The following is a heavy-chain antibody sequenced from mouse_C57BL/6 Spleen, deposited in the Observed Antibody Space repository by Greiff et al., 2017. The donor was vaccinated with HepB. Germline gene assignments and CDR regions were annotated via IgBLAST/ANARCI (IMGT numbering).Heavy chain of an antibody. CDR2: IDPANGHT. CDR3: ARNYYGNYPFDY. J-gene: IGHJ2*01. V-gene: IGHV14-3*01. Sequence: VHVKQSVAELVRPGDSVKLSCTASGFSIKNTYMHWVKQRPEQGLEWIGRIDPANGHTKYAPKFQGKATITADTSSNTAYLQLSSLTSEDTAIYYCARNYYGNYPFDYWGQGTTLTVSS. D-gene: IGHD2-1*01. CDR1: GFSIKNTY.